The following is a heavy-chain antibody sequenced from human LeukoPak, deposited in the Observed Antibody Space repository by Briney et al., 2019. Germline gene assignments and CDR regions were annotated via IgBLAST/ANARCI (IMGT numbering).Heavy chain of an antibody. CDR2: IRYDGSNK. D-gene: IGHD3-10*01. CDR1: GFTFSSYG. Sequence: GGSLRLSCAASGFTFSSYGMHWVRQAPGKGLEWVAFIRYDGSNKYYADSVKGRFTISRDNSKNTLYLQMNSLRAEDTAVYYCANMGLLWFGEGIWFDPWGQGTLVTVSS. J-gene: IGHJ5*02. CDR3: ANMGLLWFGEGIWFDP. V-gene: IGHV3-30*02.